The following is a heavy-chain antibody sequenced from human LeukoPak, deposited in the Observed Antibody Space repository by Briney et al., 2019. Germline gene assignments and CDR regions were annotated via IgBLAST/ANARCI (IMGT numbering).Heavy chain of an antibody. Sequence: GGSLRLSCAASGFTFSDYYMSWIRPAPGRGLEWVSYISSSGSTIYYADSVKGRFTISRDNDKNSLYLQMNSLRAEDTAVYYCAREDIVATFDYWGQGTLVTVSS. CDR1: GFTFSDYY. CDR3: AREDIVATFDY. D-gene: IGHD5-12*01. J-gene: IGHJ4*02. CDR2: ISSSGSTI. V-gene: IGHV3-11*04.